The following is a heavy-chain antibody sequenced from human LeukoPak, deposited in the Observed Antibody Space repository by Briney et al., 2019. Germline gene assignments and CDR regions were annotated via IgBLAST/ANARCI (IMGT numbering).Heavy chain of an antibody. D-gene: IGHD1-1*01. CDR1: AGSIXSYY. J-gene: IGHJ4*02. CDR2: IYYTGTT. CDR3: ATSVGTTGTT. Sequence: ETLXLTXTXSAGSIXSYYWNWLRQSPGKGLEWIGYIYYTGTTNYNPSLTSRVTISIDTSKNQFSLKLSSVTAADTAVYYCATSVGTTGTTWGQGTLVIVSS. V-gene: IGHV4-59*08.